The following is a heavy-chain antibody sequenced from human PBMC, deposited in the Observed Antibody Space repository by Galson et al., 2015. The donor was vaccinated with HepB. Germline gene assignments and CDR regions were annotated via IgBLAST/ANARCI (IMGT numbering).Heavy chain of an antibody. CDR1: GYTFTSYY. V-gene: IGHV1-46*01. J-gene: IGHJ5*02. CDR2: INPSSDTT. CDR3: ARGRHTSTSRYEDT. Sequence: SVKVSCKASGYTFTSYYLHWVRQAPGQGLEWMGIINPSSDTTTYAQNFQGRVTMTRDTSTSTIYMELSSLRSEDTVVYYCARGRHTSTSRYEDTWGQGTLVTVSS. D-gene: IGHD2-2*01.